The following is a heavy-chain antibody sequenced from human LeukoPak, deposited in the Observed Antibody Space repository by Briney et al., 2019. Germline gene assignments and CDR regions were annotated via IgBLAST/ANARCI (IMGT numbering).Heavy chain of an antibody. CDR3: ARVKASSYGIIYYYYGMDV. CDR2: INPNSGGT. V-gene: IGHV1-2*02. CDR1: GYTFTSYD. Sequence: ASVKVSCKASGYTFTSYDINWVRQATGQGLEWMGWINPNSGGTNYAQKFQGRVTMTRDTSISTAYMELSRLRSDDTAVYYCARVKASSYGIIYYYYGMDVWGQGTTVTVSS. D-gene: IGHD5-18*01. J-gene: IGHJ6*02.